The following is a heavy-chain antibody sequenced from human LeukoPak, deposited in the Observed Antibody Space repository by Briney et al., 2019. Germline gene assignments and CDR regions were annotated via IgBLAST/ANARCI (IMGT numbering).Heavy chain of an antibody. CDR1: GGSMSSYY. V-gene: IGHV4-59*01. Sequence: PSETVSLTCTVSGGSMSSYYWSWIRQPPGKGLEWIGYIYYSGTTNYNPSLKSRVTISVDTSKNQFSLKLRSVTAADTAVYYCARGVYIAAAQYGYWGQGTLVTVSS. D-gene: IGHD6-13*01. J-gene: IGHJ4*02. CDR3: ARGVYIAAAQYGY. CDR2: IYYSGTT.